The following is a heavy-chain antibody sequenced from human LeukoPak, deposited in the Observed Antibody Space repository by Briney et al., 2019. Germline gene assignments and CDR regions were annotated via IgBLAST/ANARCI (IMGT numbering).Heavy chain of an antibody. CDR3: IRDEALWRLDY. V-gene: IGHV3-74*03. D-gene: IGHD2-21*01. J-gene: IGHJ4*02. CDR2: IDERGSNA. Sequence: GGSLRLSCAASGFTFSNHWMHWVRQAPGKGLVWVSRIDERGSNAMYADSVKGRFSISRDNAKNTENLQMNSLRAEGTGVYYCIRDEALWRLDYWGQGTLVTVSS. CDR1: GFTFSNHW.